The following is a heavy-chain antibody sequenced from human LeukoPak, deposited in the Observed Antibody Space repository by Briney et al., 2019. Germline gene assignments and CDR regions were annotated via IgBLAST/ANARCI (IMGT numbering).Heavy chain of an antibody. V-gene: IGHV3-7*03. D-gene: IGHD6-25*01. Sequence: GGSLRLPCAASGFTFGAYWMSWFRQAPGKGPEWVASIKDDGSAQFYVDSLEGRFTISRDNAKNTLYLQMNSLRAEDAAVYFCAKNSGYSWQYFFDYWGQGTLVTVSS. CDR3: AKNSGYSWQYFFDY. CDR2: IKDDGSAQ. CDR1: GFTFGAYW. J-gene: IGHJ4*02.